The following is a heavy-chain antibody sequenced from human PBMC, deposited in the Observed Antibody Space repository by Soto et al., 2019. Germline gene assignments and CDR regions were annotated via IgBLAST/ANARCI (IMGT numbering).Heavy chain of an antibody. CDR2: ISGSDDST. V-gene: IGHV3-23*01. D-gene: IGHD6-6*01. J-gene: IGHJ4*02. CDR3: AKRSGSSTFDY. CDR1: GFTFSSYA. Sequence: EVQLLESGGCLVQPGESLRLSCAASGFTFSSYAMSWVRQAPGKGLEWVSGISGSDDSTYYADSVKGRFPISRDNSKNTLYLQMTSLRAEDTAVYYCAKRSGSSTFDYWGQGTLVTVSS.